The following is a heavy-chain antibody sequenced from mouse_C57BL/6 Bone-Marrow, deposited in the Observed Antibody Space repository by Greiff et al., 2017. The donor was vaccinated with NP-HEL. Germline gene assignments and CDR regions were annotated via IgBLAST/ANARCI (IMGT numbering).Heavy chain of an antibody. D-gene: IGHD1-1*01. CDR2: IHPSDSDT. J-gene: IGHJ4*01. CDR1: GYTFTSYW. Sequence: QVHVKQPGAELVKPGASVKVSCKASGYTFTSYWMHWVKQRPGQGLEWIGRIHPSDSDTNYNQKFKGKATLTVDKSSSTAYMQLSSLTSEDSAVYYCAMKDGSSPPKAMDYWGQGTSVTVSS. V-gene: IGHV1-74*01. CDR3: AMKDGSSPPKAMDY.